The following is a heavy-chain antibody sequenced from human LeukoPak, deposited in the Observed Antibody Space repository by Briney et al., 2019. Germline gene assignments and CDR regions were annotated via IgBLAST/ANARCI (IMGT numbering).Heavy chain of an antibody. Sequence: SETLSLTCAVYGGSFSGHYWSWIRQPPGKGLEWIGEMNDSGSTKYNPSLKSRVTISVDTSKNQFSLKLSSVTAADTAVYYCARLGATTVTYYFDYWGQGTLVTVSS. J-gene: IGHJ4*02. CDR2: MNDSGST. CDR1: GGSFSGHY. V-gene: IGHV4-34*01. D-gene: IGHD4-17*01. CDR3: ARLGATTVTYYFDY.